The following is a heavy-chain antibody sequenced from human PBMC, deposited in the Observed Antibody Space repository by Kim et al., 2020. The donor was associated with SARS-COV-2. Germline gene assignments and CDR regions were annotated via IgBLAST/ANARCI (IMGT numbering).Heavy chain of an antibody. J-gene: IGHJ6*01. V-gene: IGHV3-23*01. CDR2: FSGIGGST. CDR1: GFTFSSYA. Sequence: GGSLRLSCAASGFTFSSYAMGWVRPSPGKGREWVSPFSGIGGSTYYADSGKGRFTFSGDNPKKTWYRQLNSLSAEEPPVFYCAKVGARLLGYYYYGWDV. CDR3: AKVGARLLGYYYYGWDV. D-gene: IGHD2-8*02.